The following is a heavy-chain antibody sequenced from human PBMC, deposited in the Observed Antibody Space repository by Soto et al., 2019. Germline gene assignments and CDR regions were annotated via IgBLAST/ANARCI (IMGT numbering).Heavy chain of an antibody. J-gene: IGHJ4*02. CDR3: ARGSGIVALPGELEDVNYDF. D-gene: IGHD1-1*01. CDR2: ISESGST. V-gene: IGHV4-34*01. Sequence: QVQLQQLGAGLVKPSETLSLSCAVYGQSFSGHSWAWIRQPPGKGLEWIGEISESGSTYYNPSLKSRVTISTDTSKNQFSLKLSSVTAADTAAYFCARGSGIVALPGELEDVNYDFWGQGTLVNVSS. CDR1: GQSFSGHS.